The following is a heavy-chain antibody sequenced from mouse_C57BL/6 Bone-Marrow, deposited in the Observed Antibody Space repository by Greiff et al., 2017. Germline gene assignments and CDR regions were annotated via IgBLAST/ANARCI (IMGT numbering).Heavy chain of an antibody. D-gene: IGHD2-4*01. CDR3: TGDYDYDMRDY. V-gene: IGHV6-3*01. J-gene: IGHJ2*01. Sequence: EVKLMESGGGLVQPGGSMKLSCVASGFTFSNYWMNWVRQSPEKGLEWVAQIRLKSDNYATHYAESVKGRFTISRDDSKSSVHLQMNNLRAEDTGIDYCTGDYDYDMRDYWGQGTTLTVSS. CDR2: IRLKSDNYAT. CDR1: GFTFSNYW.